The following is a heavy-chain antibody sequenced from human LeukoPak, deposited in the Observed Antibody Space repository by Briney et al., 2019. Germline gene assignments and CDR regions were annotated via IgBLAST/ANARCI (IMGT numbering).Heavy chain of an antibody. J-gene: IGHJ4*02. CDR2: IYYSGTT. D-gene: IGHD6-19*01. CDR1: GGSISNYN. V-gene: IGHV4-59*01. Sequence: SETLSLTCTVSGGSISNYNWTWIRQPPGKGLEWIAHIYYSGTTNYNPSLKSRVTISVDTSKNQFSLKLSSVTAADTAVYYCARVLSSGWAGFDHWGQGALVTVSS. CDR3: ARVLSSGWAGFDH.